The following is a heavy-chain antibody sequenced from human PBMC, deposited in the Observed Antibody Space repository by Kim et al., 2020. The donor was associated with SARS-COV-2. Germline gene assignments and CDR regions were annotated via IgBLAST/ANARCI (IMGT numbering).Heavy chain of an antibody. CDR3: AKGDDLMVRGVITTDY. Sequence: SVNGRFTISRDNSKNSLYLQMNSLRAEDTAVYYCAKGDDLMVRGVITTDYWGQGTLVTVSS. J-gene: IGHJ4*02. D-gene: IGHD3-10*01. V-gene: IGHV3-23*01.